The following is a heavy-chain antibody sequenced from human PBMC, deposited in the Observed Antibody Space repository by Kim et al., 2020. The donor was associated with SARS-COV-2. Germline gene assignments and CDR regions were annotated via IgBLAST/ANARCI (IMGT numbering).Heavy chain of an antibody. CDR1: GFTFSSYG. CDR3: AKGNSLTGPKKRYYFDY. J-gene: IGHJ4*02. V-gene: IGHV3-30*18. D-gene: IGHD3-9*01. CDR2: ISYDGSNK. Sequence: GGSLRLSCAASGFTFSSYGMHWVRQAPGKGLEWVAVISYDGSNKYYADSVKGRFTISRDNSKNTLYLQMNSLRAEDTAVYYCAKGNSLTGPKKRYYFDYWGQGTLVTVSS.